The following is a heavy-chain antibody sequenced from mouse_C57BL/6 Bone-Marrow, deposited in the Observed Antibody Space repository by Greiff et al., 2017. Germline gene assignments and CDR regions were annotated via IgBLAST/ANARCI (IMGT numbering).Heavy chain of an antibody. J-gene: IGHJ4*01. V-gene: IGHV1-52*01. CDR2: IDPSDSET. Sequence: QVQLQQPGAELVRPGSSVKLSCKASGYTFTSYWMHWVKQRPIQGLEWIGNIDPSDSETHYTQKFKDKATLTVDKSSSTAYMQLSSLTSEDSAVYYCARSEDAMDDWGEGTSGTVSS. CDR3: ARSEDAMDD. CDR1: GYTFTSYW.